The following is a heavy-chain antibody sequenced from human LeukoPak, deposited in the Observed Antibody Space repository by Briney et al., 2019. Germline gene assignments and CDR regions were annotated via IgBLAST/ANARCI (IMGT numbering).Heavy chain of an antibody. Sequence: SETLPLTCTVSGGSISSGGYYWSWIRQHPGKGLEWIGYIYYSGSTYYNPSLKSRVTISVDTSKNQFSLKLSSVTAADTAVYYCARGRGSSWYFDLWGRGTLVTVSS. J-gene: IGHJ2*01. CDR3: ARGRGSSWYFDL. CDR1: GGSISSGGYY. CDR2: IYYSGST. D-gene: IGHD6-13*01. V-gene: IGHV4-31*03.